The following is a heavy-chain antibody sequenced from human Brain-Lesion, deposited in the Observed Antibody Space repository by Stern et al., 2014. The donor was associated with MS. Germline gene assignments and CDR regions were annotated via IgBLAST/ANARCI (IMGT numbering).Heavy chain of an antibody. J-gene: IGHJ4*02. CDR2: FDPEDGET. D-gene: IGHD1-26*01. CDR3: ATLSPGAGGNYYRHFDY. CDR1: GYTLTELS. Sequence: MHLVESGAEVKKPGASVKVSCKASGYTLTELSMHWVRQAPRKGLEWMGGFDPEDGETIYAQKFQGRVTMTEDTSTDTAYMELSSLRSEDTAVYYCATLSPGAGGNYYRHFDYWGQGTLVTVSS. V-gene: IGHV1-24*01.